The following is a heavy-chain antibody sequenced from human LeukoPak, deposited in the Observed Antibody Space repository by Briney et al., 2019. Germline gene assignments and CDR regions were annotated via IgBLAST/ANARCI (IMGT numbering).Heavy chain of an antibody. J-gene: IGHJ5*02. V-gene: IGHV4-34*01. D-gene: IGHD6-13*01. CDR2: SNDSGDT. Sequence: SSETPSLTCAVYGGTFSGYYWSWIRQPPGKRLEWVGESNDSGDTNYNPSLKSRVTISADKSKNQVSLRLTSVTAADTAVYYCARVSSSWYNWFDPWGQGTLVTVSS. CDR1: GGTFSGYY. CDR3: ARVSSSWYNWFDP.